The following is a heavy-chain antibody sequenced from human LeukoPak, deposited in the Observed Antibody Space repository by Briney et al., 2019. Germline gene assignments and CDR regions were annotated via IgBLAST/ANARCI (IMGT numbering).Heavy chain of an antibody. Sequence: ASVKVSCKASGYTFTNYEINWVRQATGQGLEWMGWMNPNSGNTGYAQKFQGRVTITRNTSISTAYMELSSLRSEDTAVYYCARGSGLYRVSDYWGQGTLVTVSS. CDR3: ARGSGLYRVSDY. J-gene: IGHJ4*02. D-gene: IGHD3-16*02. V-gene: IGHV1-8*03. CDR1: GYTFTNYE. CDR2: MNPNSGNT.